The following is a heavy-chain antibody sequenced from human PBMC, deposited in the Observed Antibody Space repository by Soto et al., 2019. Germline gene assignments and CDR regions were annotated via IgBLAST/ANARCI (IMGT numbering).Heavy chain of an antibody. J-gene: IGHJ6*02. CDR2: ISYDGSNK. CDR1: GFTFSSYG. V-gene: IGHV3-30*18. D-gene: IGHD3-10*01. CDR3: AKVLITMIRGGGYGMDV. Sequence: QVQLVESGGGVVQPGRSLRLSCAASGFTFSSYGMNWVRQAPGKGLEWVAVISYDGSNKYYADSVKGRFTISRDNSKNTLYLQMNSLRAEDTAVYYCAKVLITMIRGGGYGMDVWGQGTTVTVSS.